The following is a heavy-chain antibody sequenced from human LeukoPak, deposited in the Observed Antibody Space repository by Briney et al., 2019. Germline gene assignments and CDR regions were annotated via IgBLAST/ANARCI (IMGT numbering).Heavy chain of an antibody. J-gene: IGHJ4*02. Sequence: PSETLSLTRTVSDDSISSNSFYWGWIRQPPGKGLEWIGSVYYSGTTYYNPPLKSRVTMSVDTSRNHVSLKLSSVTAADTAVYYCARQEYAGNFDYWGQGTLVTVSS. D-gene: IGHD4-23*01. CDR3: ARQEYAGNFDY. CDR1: DDSISSNSFY. V-gene: IGHV4-39*01. CDR2: VYYSGTT.